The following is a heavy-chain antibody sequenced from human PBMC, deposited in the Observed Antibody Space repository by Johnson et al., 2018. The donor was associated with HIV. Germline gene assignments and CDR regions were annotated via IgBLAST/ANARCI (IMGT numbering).Heavy chain of an antibody. D-gene: IGHD3-16*02. CDR2: IYAGKRT. CDR1: GFTVTSNY. CDR3: ARDLVSLEDAFDI. V-gene: IGHV3-66*01. Sequence: VQLVESGGGLVQPGGSLRLSCAVSGFTVTSNYMTWVRQAPGKGLEWVSVIYAGKRTYYADSVKGRFTISRDKSKNTLYLQMNSLRAEDTAVYYCARDLVSLEDAFDIWGQGTMVTVSS. J-gene: IGHJ3*02.